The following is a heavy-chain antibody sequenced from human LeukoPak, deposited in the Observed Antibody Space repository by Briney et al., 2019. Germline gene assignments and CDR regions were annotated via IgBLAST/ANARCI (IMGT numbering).Heavy chain of an antibody. V-gene: IGHV3-23*01. CDR3: AKRSIVGATNY. CDR1: GFTFDTYT. D-gene: IGHD1-26*01. CDR2: ISGSGGST. Sequence: PGGSLRLSCAASGFTFDTYTMNWVRQAPGKGLEWVSAISGSGGSTYYADSVKGRFTISRDNSKNTLYLQMNSLRAEDTAVYYCAKRSIVGATNYWGQGTLVTVSS. J-gene: IGHJ4*02.